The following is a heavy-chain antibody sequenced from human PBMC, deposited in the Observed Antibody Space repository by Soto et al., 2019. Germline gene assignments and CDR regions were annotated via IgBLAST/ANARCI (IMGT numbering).Heavy chain of an antibody. J-gene: IGHJ6*02. D-gene: IGHD6-13*01. CDR1: GYSFTSYW. CDR3: ARLLRTAAGNYYYYGMDV. CDR2: IDPSDSYT. V-gene: IGHV5-10-1*01. Sequence: GESLKISCKGSGYSFTSYWISWVRQMPGKGLEWMGRIDPSDSYTNYSPSFQGHVTISADKSISTAYLQWSSLKASDTAMYYCARLLRTAAGNYYYYGMDVWGQGTTVTSP.